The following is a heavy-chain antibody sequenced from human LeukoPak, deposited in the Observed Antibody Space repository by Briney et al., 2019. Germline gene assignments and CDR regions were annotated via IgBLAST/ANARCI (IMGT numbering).Heavy chain of an antibody. CDR1: GGSFSGYY. J-gene: IGHJ6*02. CDR2: ISSSGSTI. CDR3: ARARGWFGELLHYYYGMDV. V-gene: IGHV3-11*01. Sequence: PSETLSLTCAVYGGSFSGYYWSWIRQAPGKGLEWVSYISSSGSTIYYADSVKGRFTISRDNAKNSLYLQMNSLRAEDTAVYYCARARGWFGELLHYYYGMDVWGQGTTVTVSS. D-gene: IGHD3-10*01.